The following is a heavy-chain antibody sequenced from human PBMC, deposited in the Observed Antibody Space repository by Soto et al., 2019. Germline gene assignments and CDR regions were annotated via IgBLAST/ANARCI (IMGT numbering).Heavy chain of an antibody. D-gene: IGHD6-13*01. CDR1: GYTFTGYY. J-gene: IGHJ6*02. CDR2: INPTSGGT. V-gene: IGHV1-2*04. Sequence: ASVKVSCQASGYTFTGYYMNWVRQAPGQGLEWMGWINPTSGGTNYAQKFQVWVTMTKDTSISTAYMELSRLRSDDTAVYYCARSRDGSWYSYGMDVWGQGTTVPVSS. CDR3: ARSRDGSWYSYGMDV.